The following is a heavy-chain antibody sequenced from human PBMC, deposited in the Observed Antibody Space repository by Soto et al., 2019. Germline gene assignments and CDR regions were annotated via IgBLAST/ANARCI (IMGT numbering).Heavy chain of an antibody. CDR3: AREPIDYYYYYYMDV. D-gene: IGHD3-22*01. J-gene: IGHJ6*03. CDR1: GSTFSSYS. CDR2: ISSSSSTI. V-gene: IGHV3-48*01. Sequence: GGSLRLSCAASGSTFSSYSMNWVRQAPGKGLEWVSYISSSSSTIYYADSVKGRFTISRDNAKNSLYLQMNSLRAEDTAVYYCAREPIDYYYYYYMDVWGKGTTVTVSS.